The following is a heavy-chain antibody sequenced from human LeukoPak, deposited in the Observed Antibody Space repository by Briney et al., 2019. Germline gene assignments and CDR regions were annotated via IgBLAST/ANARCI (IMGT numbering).Heavy chain of an antibody. CDR2: IRYDGSNK. Sequence: PGGSLRLSCAASGFTFSSYGMHWVRQAPGKGLEWVAFIRYDGSNKYYADSVKGRFTISRDNSKNTRYLQMNSLRAEDTAVYYCARDTAMRRGFDYWGQGTLVTVSS. J-gene: IGHJ4*02. D-gene: IGHD5-18*01. CDR1: GFTFSSYG. V-gene: IGHV3-30*02. CDR3: ARDTAMRRGFDY.